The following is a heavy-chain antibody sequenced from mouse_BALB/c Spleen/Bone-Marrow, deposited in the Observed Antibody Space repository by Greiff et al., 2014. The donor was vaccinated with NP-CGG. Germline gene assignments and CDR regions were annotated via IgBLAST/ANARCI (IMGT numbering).Heavy chain of an antibody. CDR1: GFTFSTYA. V-gene: IGHV5-9-1*01. Sequence: EVMLVESGGGLVKPGGSLKLSYAASGFTFSTYAMSWVRQTPEKRLEWVATINSGGTYIYYADSVKGRFTISRNNAKNTLYLQMSSLRSEDTAMFYCARPRMITTSFDVWGAGTTVTVSS. J-gene: IGHJ1*01. D-gene: IGHD2-4*01. CDR3: ARPRMITTSFDV. CDR2: INSGGTYI.